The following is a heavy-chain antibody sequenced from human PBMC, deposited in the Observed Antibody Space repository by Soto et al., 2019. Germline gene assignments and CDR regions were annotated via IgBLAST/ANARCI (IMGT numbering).Heavy chain of an antibody. Sequence: PGGSLRLSCTASGFVSASFGMHWVRQTPAKGLEWVAGISYNGKKRYYGNSVRGRFTISRDNLKNTLFLQLNNVRVEDTALYFCAKNSAPITMDRVFFDDWGQGTLVTVSS. CDR2: ISYNGKKR. CDR1: GFVSASFG. CDR3: AKNSAPITMDRVFFDD. J-gene: IGHJ4*02. V-gene: IGHV3-30*18. D-gene: IGHD3-10*01.